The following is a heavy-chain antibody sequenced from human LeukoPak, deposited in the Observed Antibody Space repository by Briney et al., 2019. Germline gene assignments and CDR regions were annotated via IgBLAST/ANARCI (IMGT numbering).Heavy chain of an antibody. CDR3: AREGGYATDAPEDNFDY. J-gene: IGHJ4*02. CDR1: GYTFTSYG. CDR2: ISAYNGNT. V-gene: IGHV1-18*01. Sequence: ASVKVSCKASGYTFTSYGISWVRQAPGQGREWMGWISAYNGNTNYAQKLQGRVTMTTDTSTSTAYMELRSLRSDDTAVYYCAREGGYATDAPEDNFDYWGQGTLVTVSS. D-gene: IGHD5-12*01.